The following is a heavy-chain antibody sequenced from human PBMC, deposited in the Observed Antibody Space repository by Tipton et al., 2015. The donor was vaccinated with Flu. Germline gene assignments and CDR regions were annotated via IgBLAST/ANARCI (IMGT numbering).Heavy chain of an antibody. D-gene: IGHD1-26*01. CDR3: ATRVGPVSY. V-gene: IGHV4-4*02. CDR1: GASITSTRW. J-gene: IGHJ4*02. Sequence: SLRLSCALSGASITSTRWWTWVRQPPGKGLEWIGEVLNDGNTNCPPSFKSRVTISADRSRNQFSLRLNSVTAADTAVYYCATRVGPVSYWGQGTLVTVSS. CDR2: VLNDGNT.